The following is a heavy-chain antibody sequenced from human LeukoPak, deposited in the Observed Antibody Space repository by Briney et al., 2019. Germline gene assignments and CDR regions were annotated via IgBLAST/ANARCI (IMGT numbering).Heavy chain of an antibody. J-gene: IGHJ4*02. V-gene: IGHV1-69*13. CDR3: ARGAYDSSGYYLFDY. CDR1: GYTFTSYG. D-gene: IGHD3-22*01. CDR2: IIPIFGTA. Sequence: ASVKVSCKASGYTFTSYGISWVRQAPGQGLEWMGGIIPIFGTANYAQKFQGRVTITADESTSTAYMELSSLRSEDTAVYYCARGAYDSSGYYLFDYWGQGTLVTVSS.